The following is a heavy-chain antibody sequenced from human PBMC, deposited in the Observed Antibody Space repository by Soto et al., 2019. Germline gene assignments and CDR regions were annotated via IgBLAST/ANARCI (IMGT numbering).Heavy chain of an antibody. CDR1: GFTFSSYG. J-gene: IGHJ6*02. V-gene: IGHV3-30*18. CDR2: ISYDGSNK. Sequence: GGSLRLSCAASGFTFSSYGMHWVRQAPGKGLEWVAVISYDGSNKYYADSVKGRFTISRDNSKNTLYLQMNSLRAEDTAVYYCAKDREHYDFWSGYYNYYYYYGMDVWGQGTTVTVSS. CDR3: AKDREHYDFWSGYYNYYYYYGMDV. D-gene: IGHD3-3*01.